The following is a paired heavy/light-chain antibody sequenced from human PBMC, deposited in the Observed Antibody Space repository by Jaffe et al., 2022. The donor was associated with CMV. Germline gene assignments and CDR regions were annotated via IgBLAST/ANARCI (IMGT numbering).Heavy chain of an antibody. D-gene: IGHD3-10*01. CDR1: GFTVSSNY. Sequence: EVQLVESGGGLVQPGGSLRLSCAASGFTVSSNYMSWVRQAPGKGLEWVSVIYSGGSTYYADSVKGRFTISRDNSKNTLYLQMNSLRAEDTAVYYCARDKNYGSGSPRGRGYYYMDVWGKGTTVTVSS. CDR3: ARDKNYGSGSPRGRGYYYMDV. CDR2: IYSGGST. J-gene: IGHJ6*03. V-gene: IGHV3-66*01.
Light chain of an antibody. CDR1: QGISSW. CDR3: QQANSFLFT. V-gene: IGKV1D-12*01. Sequence: DIQMTQSPSSVSASVGDRVTITCRASQGISSWLAWYQQKPGKAPKLLIYAASSLQSGVPSRFSGSGSGTDFTLTISSLQPEDFATYYCQQANSFLFTFGGGTKVEIK. J-gene: IGKJ4*01. CDR2: AAS.